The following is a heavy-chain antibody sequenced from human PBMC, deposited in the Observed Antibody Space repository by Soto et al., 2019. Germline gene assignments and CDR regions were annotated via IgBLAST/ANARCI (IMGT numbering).Heavy chain of an antibody. CDR1: GGTFSSYA. J-gene: IGHJ4*02. CDR2: IIPIFGTA. D-gene: IGHD3-3*01. V-gene: IGHV1-69*01. Sequence: QVQLVQSGAEVKKPGSSVKVSCKASGGTFSSYAISWVRQAPGQGLEWMGGIIPIFGTANYAQKYQGRVTITADESKSTGYMELSSLRSEDTGVYYWVRGLGFFFWGDYWGQGTLVTVSS. CDR3: VRGLGFFFWGDY.